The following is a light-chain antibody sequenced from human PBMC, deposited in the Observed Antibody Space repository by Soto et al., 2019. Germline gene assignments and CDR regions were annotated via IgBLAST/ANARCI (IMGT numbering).Light chain of an antibody. CDR1: QSISTY. Sequence: DIQMSQSPSSLSASIGDRITITCRASQSISTYLNWYQQKPGKAPRLLIYGASTMQNGVPSRFSGSRSATDYTLTISSLQPEDFATYYCQHSFSTPPLTFGGGTTVEMK. CDR3: QHSFSTPPLT. J-gene: IGKJ4*01. V-gene: IGKV1-39*01. CDR2: GAS.